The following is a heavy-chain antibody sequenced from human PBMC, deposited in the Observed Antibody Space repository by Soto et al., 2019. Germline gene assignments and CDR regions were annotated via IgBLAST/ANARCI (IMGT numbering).Heavy chain of an antibody. D-gene: IGHD3-22*01. CDR2: IIPIFGTA. Sequence: ASGGTFSNHAISWVRQAPGQGLEWMGGIIPIFGTANYAQKFQGRVTISADESTSTAYMELSSLRSEDTAVYYCARDGSYYDSSGYYYLYWGQGTLVTVSS. V-gene: IGHV1-69*01. J-gene: IGHJ4*02. CDR1: GGTFSNHA. CDR3: ARDGSYYDSSGYYYLY.